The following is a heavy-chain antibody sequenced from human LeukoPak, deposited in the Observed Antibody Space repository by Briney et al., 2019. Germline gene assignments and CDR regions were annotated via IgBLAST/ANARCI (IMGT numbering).Heavy chain of an antibody. J-gene: IGHJ4*02. V-gene: IGHV3-30*18. CDR2: ISYDGSNK. Sequence: GGSLRLSCAASGFPFSSYGMHWVRQAPGKGLEWVAVISYDGSNKYYADSVKGRFTISRDNSKNTLYLQMNSLRAEDTAVYYCAKERGYSSSSVFDYWGQGTLVTVSS. CDR1: GFPFSSYG. CDR3: AKERGYSSSSVFDY. D-gene: IGHD6-6*01.